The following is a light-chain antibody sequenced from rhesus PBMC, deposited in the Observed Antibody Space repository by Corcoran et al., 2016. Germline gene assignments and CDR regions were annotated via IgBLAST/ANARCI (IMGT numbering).Light chain of an antibody. CDR3: SSYTRSDTFI. J-gene: IGLJ1*01. CDR2: EVN. V-gene: IGLV2-13*03. Sequence: QAAPTQFPSVSGYPGQSVTISCTGTSRDIGGYNSVSWYQHHPGKAPKLMIYEVNKRPSGVSDRFSGAKSDNTASLTISGLQAEDEADYYCSSYTRSDTFIFGAGTRLTVL. CDR1: SRDIGGYNS.